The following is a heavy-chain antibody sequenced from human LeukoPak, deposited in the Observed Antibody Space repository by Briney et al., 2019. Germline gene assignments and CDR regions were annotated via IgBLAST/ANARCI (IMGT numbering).Heavy chain of an antibody. D-gene: IGHD3-10*01. V-gene: IGHV1-46*01. Sequence: ASVKVSCKASGYTFTSYDINWVRQAPGQGLEWMGIINPSGGSTSYAQKFQGRVTMTRDTSTSTVYMELSSLRSEDTAVYYCARDRQTWSGVPYNWFDPWGQGTLVTVSS. CDR2: INPSGGST. J-gene: IGHJ5*02. CDR3: ARDRQTWSGVPYNWFDP. CDR1: GYTFTSYD.